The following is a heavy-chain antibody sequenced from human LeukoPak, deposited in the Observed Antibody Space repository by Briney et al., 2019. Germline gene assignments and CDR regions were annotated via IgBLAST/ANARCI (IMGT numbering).Heavy chain of an antibody. D-gene: IGHD2-2*01. CDR3: ARGRSIVVVPAAIGGAWFDP. V-gene: IGHV4-30-4*08. CDR1: GGSISSGDYY. Sequence: PSETLSLTCTVSGGSISSGDYYWSWIRQPPGKGLEWVGYIYYSGSTYYNPSLKSRVTISVDTSKNQFSLKLSSVTAADTAVYYCARGRSIVVVPAAIGGAWFDPWGQGTLVTVSS. J-gene: IGHJ5*02. CDR2: IYYSGST.